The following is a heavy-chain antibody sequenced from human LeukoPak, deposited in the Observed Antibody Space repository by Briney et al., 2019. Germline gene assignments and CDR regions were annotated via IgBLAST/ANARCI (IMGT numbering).Heavy chain of an antibody. CDR2: IYSGGST. J-gene: IGHJ5*02. CDR1: GFTFSTSA. CDR3: ARVNYDFWSGYYFGGDGWFDP. V-gene: IGHV3-53*01. Sequence: GGSLRLSCVVSGFTFSTSAMSWVRQAPGKGLEWVSVIYSGGSTYYADSVKGRFTISRDNSKNTLYLQMNSLRAEDTAVYYCARVNYDFWSGYYFGGDGWFDPWGQGTLVTVSS. D-gene: IGHD3-3*01.